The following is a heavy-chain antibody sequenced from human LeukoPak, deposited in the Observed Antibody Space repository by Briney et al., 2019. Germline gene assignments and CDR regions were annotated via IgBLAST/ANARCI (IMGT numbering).Heavy chain of an antibody. Sequence: GGSLRLSCAASGFTFSSYSMNWVRQAPGKGLEWVSSISSSSSYIYYADSVKGRFTISRDNAKNSLYLQMNSLRAEDTAVYYCARGASVVVDYDYWGQGTLVTVSS. CDR1: GFTFSSYS. D-gene: IGHD2-15*01. CDR2: ISSSSSYI. CDR3: ARGASVVVDYDY. J-gene: IGHJ4*02. V-gene: IGHV3-21*01.